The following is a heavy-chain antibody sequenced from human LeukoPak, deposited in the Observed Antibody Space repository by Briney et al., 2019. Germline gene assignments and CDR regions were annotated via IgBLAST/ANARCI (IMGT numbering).Heavy chain of an antibody. D-gene: IGHD6-19*01. Sequence: GGSLRLSCAASGFTFSSYAMHWVRQAPGKGLEWVAVISYDGSNKYYADSVKGRFTISRDNSKNTLYLQMNSLRAEDTAVYYCAKDRAVAGLYYMDVWGKGTTVTVSS. V-gene: IGHV3-30*04. CDR3: AKDRAVAGLYYMDV. CDR1: GFTFSSYA. CDR2: ISYDGSNK. J-gene: IGHJ6*03.